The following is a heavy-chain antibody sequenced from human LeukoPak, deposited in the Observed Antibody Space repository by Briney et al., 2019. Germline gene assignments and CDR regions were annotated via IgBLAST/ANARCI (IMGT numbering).Heavy chain of an antibody. J-gene: IGHJ1*01. CDR1: GGTFSNYA. CDR3: ARILSSSWYEYFHH. Sequence: SVKVSCKASGGTFSNYAISWVRQAPGQGLEWMEAIIPIFGTANYAQKFQGRVTITADESTSTAYMELSSLRSEDTAVYYCARILSSSWYEYFHHWGQGTLVTVSS. CDR2: IIPIFGTA. V-gene: IGHV1-69*01. D-gene: IGHD6-19*01.